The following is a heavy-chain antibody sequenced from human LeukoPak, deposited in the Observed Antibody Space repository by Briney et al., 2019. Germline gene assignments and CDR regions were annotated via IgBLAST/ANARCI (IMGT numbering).Heavy chain of an antibody. D-gene: IGHD4-17*01. CDR3: ARADYGVPFDF. CDR2: ISSSSSYI. CDR1: GFTFNDAW. J-gene: IGHJ4*02. Sequence: GGSLRLSCSASGFTFNDAWMNWVRQAPGKGLEWVSSISSSSSYIYYADSVKGRFTISRDNAKNSLYLQMNSLRAEDTAVYYCARADYGVPFDFWGQGTLVTVSS. V-gene: IGHV3-21*01.